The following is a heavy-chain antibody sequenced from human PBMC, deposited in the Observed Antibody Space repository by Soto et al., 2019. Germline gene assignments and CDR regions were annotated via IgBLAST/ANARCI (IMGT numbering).Heavy chain of an antibody. CDR1: GYTFTSYY. J-gene: IGHJ4*02. Sequence: QVQLVQSGAEVKKPEASVKVSCKASGYTFTSYYMHWVRQAPGQGLEWMGIINPSGGSTSYAQKFQGRVTMTRDTSTSTVYMELSCLRSEDTAVYYCARDHTYCSGGSCPLKFDYWGQGTLVTVSS. V-gene: IGHV1-46*01. CDR3: ARDHTYCSGGSCPLKFDY. CDR2: INPSGGST. D-gene: IGHD2-15*01.